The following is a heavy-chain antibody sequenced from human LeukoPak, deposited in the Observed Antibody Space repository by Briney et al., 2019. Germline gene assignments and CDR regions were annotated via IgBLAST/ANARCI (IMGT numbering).Heavy chain of an antibody. D-gene: IGHD1-26*01. CDR3: ARDYAPSGAPEFDY. CDR2: IWYDGSNK. J-gene: IGHJ4*02. CDR1: GFTFSSYG. Sequence: GGSLRLSCAASGFTFSSYGMHGVRQAPGKGLEWGAVIWYDGSNKYYADSVKGRFTISRDNSKNTLYLQMNSLRAEDTAVYYCARDYAPSGAPEFDYWGQGTLVTVSS. V-gene: IGHV3-33*01.